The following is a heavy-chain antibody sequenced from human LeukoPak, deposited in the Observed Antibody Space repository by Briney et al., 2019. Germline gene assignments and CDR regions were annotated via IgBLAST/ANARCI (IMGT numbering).Heavy chain of an antibody. Sequence: GGSLRLSCAASGFTFSNAWMCWVRQAPGKGLEWVGRIKSRFDGGTRDYAAPVKGRFTISRHDSSNTLFLQMNSLKTEDTAIYYCATDRDLLLEWGQGTLVTVSS. CDR3: ATDRDLLLE. V-gene: IGHV3-15*01. J-gene: IGHJ4*02. D-gene: IGHD2-8*02. CDR2: IKSRFDGGTR. CDR1: GFTFSNAW.